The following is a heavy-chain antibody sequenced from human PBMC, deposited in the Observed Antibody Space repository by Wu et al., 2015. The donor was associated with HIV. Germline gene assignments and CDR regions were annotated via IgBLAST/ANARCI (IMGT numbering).Heavy chain of an antibody. CDR3: ARAAVRGVIIGIFAYFQH. D-gene: IGHD3-10*01. CDR1: GGTFSSYA. Sequence: QVQLVQSGAEVKKPGSSVKVSCKASGGTFSSYAISWVRQAPGQGLEWMGGIIPIFGTANYAQKFQGRVTITTDESTSTAYMELSSLRSEDTAVYYCARAAVRGVIIGIFAYFQHWARAPWSPSPQ. J-gene: IGHJ1*01. CDR2: IIPIFGTA. V-gene: IGHV1-69*05.